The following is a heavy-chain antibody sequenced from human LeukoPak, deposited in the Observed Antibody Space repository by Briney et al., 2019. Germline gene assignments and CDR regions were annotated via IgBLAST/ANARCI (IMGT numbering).Heavy chain of an antibody. CDR3: SRGLTPIWNWFEP. V-gene: IGHV4-34*01. CDR2: INHSGIT. J-gene: IGHJ5*02. Sequence: SEALSLTCAVYGGSFSDYCWSWVRQPPGKGLEWIGEINHSGITNYNPSLKSRVTISGDTSKNQFSLNLTSVIAAETAVYYFSRGLTPIWNWFEPWDQGTLVTVSS. D-gene: IGHD2-15*01. CDR1: GGSFSDYC.